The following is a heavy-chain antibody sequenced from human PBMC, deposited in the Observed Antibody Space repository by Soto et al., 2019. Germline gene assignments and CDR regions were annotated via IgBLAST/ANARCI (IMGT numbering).Heavy chain of an antibody. CDR1: GFTFRSFT. D-gene: IGHD6-13*01. Sequence: GGSRRRSWAASGFTFRSFTMNGVRQAPGKGLEWVSTISSNSAYIYYTDALRGRFTISRDNAKNSLHLQMNSLRAEDTAVYYCTRDASRDSSARGWFDPWGPGTLVTV. CDR3: TRDASRDSSARGWFDP. V-gene: IGHV3-21*01. CDR2: ISSNSAYI. J-gene: IGHJ5*02.